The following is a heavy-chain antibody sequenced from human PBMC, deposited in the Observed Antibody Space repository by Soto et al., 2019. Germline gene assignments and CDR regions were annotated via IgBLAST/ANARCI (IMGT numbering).Heavy chain of an antibody. J-gene: IGHJ4*02. Sequence: QVQLVQYGAEVKKPGASVKVSCKASGYTFTAYAFNWVRQAPGQGLEWMGWISAYSGNTKYAQKFQGRVTMTIDTSTSTAYLELRSLRSDDTAVYYCARDQTVLDYWGQGTLVTVSS. CDR3: ARDQTVLDY. D-gene: IGHD1-1*01. CDR2: ISAYSGNT. V-gene: IGHV1-18*01. CDR1: GYTFTAYA.